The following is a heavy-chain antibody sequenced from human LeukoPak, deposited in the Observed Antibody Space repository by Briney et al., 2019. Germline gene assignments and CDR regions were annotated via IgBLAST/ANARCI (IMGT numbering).Heavy chain of an antibody. CDR2: IYSGGST. CDR1: GFTVSSNY. Sequence: PGGSLRLSCAASGFTVSSNYMSWVRQAPGKGLEWVSVIYSGGSTYYADSVKGRFTISRDNSKNTVYLQMNSLRVEDTAVYYCAREVDNWLDAWGQGTLVTVSS. D-gene: IGHD5-12*01. CDR3: AREVDNWLDA. V-gene: IGHV3-53*01. J-gene: IGHJ5*02.